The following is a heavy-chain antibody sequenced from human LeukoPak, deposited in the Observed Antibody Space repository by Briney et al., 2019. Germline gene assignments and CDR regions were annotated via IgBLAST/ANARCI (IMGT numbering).Heavy chain of an antibody. CDR1: GGSIRTSY. J-gene: IGHJ4*02. CDR2: IDTSGTA. D-gene: IGHD6-19*01. Sequence: PSETLSLTCTVSGGSIRTSYWNWIRQPAGKGLEWIGRIDTSGTANYNPSLKSRVTISVDTSKNQFSLKLSSVTAADTAVYYCARGSLYSSGSYYFDYWGQGTLVTVSS. V-gene: IGHV4-4*07. CDR3: ARGSLYSSGSYYFDY.